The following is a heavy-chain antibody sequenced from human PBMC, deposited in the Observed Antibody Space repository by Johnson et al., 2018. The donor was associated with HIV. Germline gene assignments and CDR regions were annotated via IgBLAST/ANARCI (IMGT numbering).Heavy chain of an antibody. CDR3: AREETTAPAAFDI. CDR1: GFTFSSYT. J-gene: IGHJ3*02. V-gene: IGHV3-64*01. CDR2: ISSNGGST. Sequence: VQLVESGGGLVQPGGSLRLSCVASGFTFSSYTLHWVRLAPGKGLEYVSAISSNGGSTYYANSVKGRFTISRDNSKNTLYLQMGNLRADDMAVYYCAREETTAPAAFDIWGQGTMVTVSS. D-gene: IGHD4-17*01.